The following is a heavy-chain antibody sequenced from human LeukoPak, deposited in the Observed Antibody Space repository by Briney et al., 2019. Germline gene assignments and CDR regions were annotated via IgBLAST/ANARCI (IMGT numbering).Heavy chain of an antibody. V-gene: IGHV1-18*01. Sequence: ASVKVSCKASGYTFTSYGISWVRQAPGQGLEWMGWISAYNGNTNYAQKLQGRVTMTTDTSTSTAYMELRSLRSDDTAVYYCARDSTTASIAAREALFDYWGQGTLVTVSS. CDR1: GYTFTSYG. CDR2: ISAYNGNT. D-gene: IGHD6-6*01. J-gene: IGHJ4*02. CDR3: ARDSTTASIAAREALFDY.